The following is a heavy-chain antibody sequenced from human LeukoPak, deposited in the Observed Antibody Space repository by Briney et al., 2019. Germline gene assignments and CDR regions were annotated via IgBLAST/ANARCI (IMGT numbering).Heavy chain of an antibody. CDR2: IYYSGST. D-gene: IGHD6-13*01. Sequence: PSETLSLTGTVSGGSISSSSYYWGWIRQHPGKGLEWIGSIYYSGSTYYNPSLRSRVTISVDTSKNQFSLKLSSVTAADTAVYYCASLYSSSWYFFDYWGQGTLVTVSS. CDR1: GGSISSSSYY. CDR3: ASLYSSSWYFFDY. J-gene: IGHJ4*02. V-gene: IGHV4-39*01.